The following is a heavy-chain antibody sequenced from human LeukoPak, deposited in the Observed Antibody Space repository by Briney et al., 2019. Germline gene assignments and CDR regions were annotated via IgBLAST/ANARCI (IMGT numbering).Heavy chain of an antibody. CDR3: AGRLWRRDGYNLSAFDI. CDR2: VYYSGST. D-gene: IGHD5-24*01. V-gene: IGHV4-59*01. CDR1: GGSISSYY. Sequence: PSETLSLTCTVFGGSISSYYWNRIRPPPGKGLEWIGYVYYSGSTNYNPSLKSRVTISVDTSKNQFSLKLSSVTAADTAVYYCAGRLWRRDGYNLSAFDIWGQGTMVTVSS. J-gene: IGHJ3*02.